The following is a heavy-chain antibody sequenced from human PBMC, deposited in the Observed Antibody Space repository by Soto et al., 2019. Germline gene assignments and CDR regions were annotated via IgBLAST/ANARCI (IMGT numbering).Heavy chain of an antibody. V-gene: IGHV4-59*01. CDR2: IYYGGST. CDR3: AGGGSIVVATRRLMDV. CDR1: GGSISSYY. D-gene: IGHD3-22*01. Sequence: SETLSLTCTGSGGSISSYYWSWIRQPPGKGLEWIGYIYYGGSTNYNPSLKSRVTISVDTSKNQFSLKLSSVTAADTAVYYCAGGGSIVVATRRLMDVWGKGTTVTVSS. J-gene: IGHJ6*03.